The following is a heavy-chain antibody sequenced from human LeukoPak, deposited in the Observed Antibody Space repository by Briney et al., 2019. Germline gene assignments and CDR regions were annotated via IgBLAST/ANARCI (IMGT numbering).Heavy chain of an antibody. CDR2: IIPIAGTT. D-gene: IGHD3-9*01. CDR3: AAKIDILTASGLGPHIPHYFDY. V-gene: IGHV1-69*13. Sequence: SVKVSCKASGGTFSTTAISWVRQAPGQGLEWMGGIIPIAGTTNYAQKSRGRFTITADESTSTAYMEVSSLRSADTAVYYCAAKIDILTASGLGPHIPHYFDYWGQGTLVTVSS. J-gene: IGHJ4*02. CDR1: GGTFSTTA.